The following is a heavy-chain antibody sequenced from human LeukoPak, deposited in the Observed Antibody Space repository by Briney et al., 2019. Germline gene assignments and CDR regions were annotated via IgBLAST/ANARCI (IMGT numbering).Heavy chain of an antibody. CDR2: ISGSGGST. V-gene: IGHV3-23*01. CDR3: AKDPGGNPTEDY. D-gene: IGHD4-23*01. J-gene: IGHJ4*02. CDR1: GFTFSSYA. Sequence: RGSLRLSCAASGFTFSSYAMSWVRQAPGKGLEWVSAISGSGGSTYYADSVKGRFTISRDNSKNTLYLQMNSLRAEDTAVYYCAKDPGGNPTEDYWGRGTLVTVSS.